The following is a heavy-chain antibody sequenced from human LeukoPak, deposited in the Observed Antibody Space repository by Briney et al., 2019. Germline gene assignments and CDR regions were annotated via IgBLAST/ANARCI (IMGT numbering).Heavy chain of an antibody. CDR3: ARDPRYYYDSSGYYYDY. CDR1: GGSISSYY. D-gene: IGHD3-22*01. V-gene: IGHV4-4*07. J-gene: IGHJ4*02. CDR2: IYTSGST. Sequence: PSETLSLTCTVSGGSISSYYWSWIRQPAGKGLEWIGRIYTSGSTNYNPSLKSRVTMSVDTSKNQFSLKLSSVTAADTAVYYCARDPRYYYDSSGYYYDYWGQGTLVTVSS.